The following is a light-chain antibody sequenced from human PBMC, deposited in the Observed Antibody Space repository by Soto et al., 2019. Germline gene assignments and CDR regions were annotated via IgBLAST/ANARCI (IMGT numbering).Light chain of an antibody. Sequence: EILITQAPATLSGSPVEGATLSCMASHSVTNNVAWYQQKPGHAPRLLIYGAFTRATGIPARFSGSGSGTEFTLTISRLQSEDFAVYHCQQYNNSPWTFGQGTKVDIK. CDR3: QQYNNSPWT. CDR1: HSVTNN. V-gene: IGKV3-15*01. J-gene: IGKJ1*01. CDR2: GAF.